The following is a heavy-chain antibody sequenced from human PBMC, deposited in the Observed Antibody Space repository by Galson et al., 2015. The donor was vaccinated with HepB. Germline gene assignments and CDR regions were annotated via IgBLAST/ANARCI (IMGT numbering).Heavy chain of an antibody. J-gene: IGHJ4*02. CDR1: DYTFTSYG. CDR2: ISAYNGNT. CDR3: ARGEYGDFPMGDF. V-gene: IGHV1-18*04. D-gene: IGHD4-17*01. Sequence: SVKVSCKASDYTFTSYGINWVRQAPGQGLEWMGWISAYNGNTNYAQKFQDRVTMTTDTSTNTAYMELRSLRSDDTAVYYCARGEYGDFPMGDFWGQGTLVTVSS.